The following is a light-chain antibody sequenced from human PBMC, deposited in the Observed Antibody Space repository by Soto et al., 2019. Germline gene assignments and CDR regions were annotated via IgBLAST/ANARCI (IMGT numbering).Light chain of an antibody. CDR3: QQYYNLPPTWT. CDR1: HNIATY. J-gene: IGKJ1*01. Sequence: IQLTQSPSSLSASVGDRVPITCRARHNIATYLNWYQQKPRKAPKLLIYDASNLETRGPSRIRGGRACTQFTFTNINRQPEENSAFYCQQYYNLPPTWTFGQGTKVDIK. CDR2: DAS. V-gene: IGKV1-33*01.